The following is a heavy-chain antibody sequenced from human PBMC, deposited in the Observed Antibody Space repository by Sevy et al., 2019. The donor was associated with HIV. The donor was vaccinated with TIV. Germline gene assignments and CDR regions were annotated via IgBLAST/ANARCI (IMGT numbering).Heavy chain of an antibody. CDR2: IYTSGST. D-gene: IGHD2-2*01. CDR1: GGSISSGSYY. CDR3: AREGSTWAGSFDP. Sequence: SETLSLTCTVSGGSISSGSYYWSWIRQPAGKGLEWIGRIYTSGSTNYNPSLKSRVTVSVDTSKNQFSLKLSSVTAADTAVSYCAREGSTWAGSFDPWGQGTLVTVSS. V-gene: IGHV4-61*02. J-gene: IGHJ5*02.